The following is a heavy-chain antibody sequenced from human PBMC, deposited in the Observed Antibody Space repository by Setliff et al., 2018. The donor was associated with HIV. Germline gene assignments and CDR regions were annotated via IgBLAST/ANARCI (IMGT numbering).Heavy chain of an antibody. J-gene: IGHJ4*02. Sequence: SETLSLTCTVSGGSIGGYFWSWIRQPPGKRLEWIGYIYSSGNTDYNPSLKTRATISLDTSRKQFSLRLSSVTATDTAFYYCARHPNEEAQRNYKFDSLGQGTLVTVSS. CDR2: IYSSGNT. CDR3: ARHPNEEAQRNYKFDS. V-gene: IGHV4-4*09. CDR1: GGSIGGYF. D-gene: IGHD1-7*01.